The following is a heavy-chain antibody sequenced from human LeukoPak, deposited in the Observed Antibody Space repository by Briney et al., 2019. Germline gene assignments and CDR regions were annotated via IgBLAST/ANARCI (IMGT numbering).Heavy chain of an antibody. V-gene: IGHV3-23*01. CDR1: GFTFSSYS. CDR2: IRGSGDIT. Sequence: GGSLRLSCAASGFTFSSYSMNWVRQAPGKGLEWVSGIRGSGDITNYADPVKGRFTISRDNSTNTLFLQMNSLRVEDTAVYSCAKARYSYGLFDYWGQGTLVTVSS. J-gene: IGHJ4*02. D-gene: IGHD5-18*01. CDR3: AKARYSYGLFDY.